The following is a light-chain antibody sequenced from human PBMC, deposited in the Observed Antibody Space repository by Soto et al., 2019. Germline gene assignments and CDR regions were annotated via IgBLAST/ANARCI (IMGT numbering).Light chain of an antibody. J-gene: IGKJ1*01. V-gene: IGKV1-5*01. CDR1: QTIFNW. CDR2: DAS. Sequence: DIQMTQSPSTLSASVGDRVTITCRASQTIFNWLAWYQRKPGRAPNLLIYDASSLQSGVPSRFSGYGSGTDFTLSISSLQPEDFATYYCQQYYSYPPTFGQGTKVDIK. CDR3: QQYYSYPPT.